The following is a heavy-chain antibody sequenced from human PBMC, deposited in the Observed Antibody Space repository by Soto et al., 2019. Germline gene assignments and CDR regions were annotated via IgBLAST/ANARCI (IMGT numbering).Heavy chain of an antibody. CDR2: ISSSSSYI. Sequence: GGSLRLSCAASGFTFSSYSMNWVRQASGKGLEWVSSISSSSSYIYYADSVKGRFTISRDNAKNSLYLQMNSLRAEDTAVYYCARLLHSWYSSSWGENYYGMDVWGQGTTVTVSS. CDR1: GFTFSSYS. J-gene: IGHJ6*02. CDR3: ARLLHSWYSSSWGENYYGMDV. V-gene: IGHV3-21*01. D-gene: IGHD6-13*01.